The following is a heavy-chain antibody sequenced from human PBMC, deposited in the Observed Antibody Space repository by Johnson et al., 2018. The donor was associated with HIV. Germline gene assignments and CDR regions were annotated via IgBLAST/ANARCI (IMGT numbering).Heavy chain of an antibody. D-gene: IGHD6-13*01. J-gene: IGHJ3*02. CDR3: AKVAVATAAGGVALDI. Sequence: QVQLVESGGGVVQPGRSLRLSCAASGFTFSSYAMHWVRQAPGKGLEWVAFIRYDGSNKYYADSVKGRFTISRDNSKNTLNLQMNSLRVEDTAVYYCAKVAVATAAGGVALDIWGPGTMVTVS. CDR2: IRYDGSNK. V-gene: IGHV3-30*02. CDR1: GFTFSSYA.